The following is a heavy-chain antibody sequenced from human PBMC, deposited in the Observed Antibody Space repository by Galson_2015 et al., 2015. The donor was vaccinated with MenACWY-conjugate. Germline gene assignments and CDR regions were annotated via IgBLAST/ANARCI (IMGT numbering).Heavy chain of an antibody. V-gene: IGHV4-39*07. CDR3: ARGDYGTDYYYGLDV. CDR1: GDSISSSSYY. Sequence: SETLSLTCTVSGDSISSSSYYWGWIRQPPGKGLEWIGSIYYSGSTYYNPSLKSRVTISVDMSKNQFSLKVSSVTAADTAVYYCARGDYGTDYYYGLDVWGQGTTVTISS. CDR2: IYYSGST. J-gene: IGHJ6*02. D-gene: IGHD4-17*01.